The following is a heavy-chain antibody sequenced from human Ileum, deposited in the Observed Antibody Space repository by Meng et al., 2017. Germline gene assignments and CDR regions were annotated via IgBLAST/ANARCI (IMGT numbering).Heavy chain of an antibody. J-gene: IGHJ4*02. Sequence: GESLKISCAGSGFTFSSHWMSWVRQAPGKGPEWVANIKQDGTEKNYVDSVKGRFTISRDNAKNSLYLQMNSLRAEDTAVYYCATRVPSSDWYGVFDYWGQGKLVNGAS. D-gene: IGHD6-19*01. CDR2: IKQDGTEK. CDR3: ATRVPSSDWYGVFDY. CDR1: GFTFSSHW. V-gene: IGHV3-7*01.